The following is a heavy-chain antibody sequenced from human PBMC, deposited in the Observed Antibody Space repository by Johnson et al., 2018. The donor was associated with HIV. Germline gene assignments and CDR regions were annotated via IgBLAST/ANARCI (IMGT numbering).Heavy chain of an antibody. J-gene: IGHJ3*02. Sequence: QVQLVESGGGLVKPGGSLRLSCAASGFTFSDYYMSWIRQAPGKGLVRVATISYDGSNQYYADSVPGSLTISRDNAKNSLYLQMNSLRAEDTALYYCAKDLLGGNKGFDAFDSGGQGTMVTVSS. CDR3: AKDLLGGNKGFDAFDS. CDR1: GFTFSDYY. V-gene: IGHV3-30*18. CDR2: ISYDGSNQ. D-gene: IGHD4-23*01.